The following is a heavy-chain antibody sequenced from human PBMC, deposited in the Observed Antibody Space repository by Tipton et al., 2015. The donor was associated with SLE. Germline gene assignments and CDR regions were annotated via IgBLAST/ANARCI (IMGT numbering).Heavy chain of an antibody. CDR1: GGSSRSYY. CDR3: ARSLDTFDV. CDR2: IYYSGNT. V-gene: IGHV4-59*08. J-gene: IGHJ3*01. Sequence: TLSLTCTVSGGSSRSYYWSWIRQPPGKGLEWIGFIYYSGNTYYNPSLKSRVTISVDTSKNRFSLKLSSVTAADTAVYYCARSLDTFDVWGQGTMVTVSS.